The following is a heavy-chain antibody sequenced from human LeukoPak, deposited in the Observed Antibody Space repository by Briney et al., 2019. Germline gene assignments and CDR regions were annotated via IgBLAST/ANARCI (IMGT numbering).Heavy chain of an antibody. D-gene: IGHD1-26*01. Sequence: KPSETLSLTCSVSGGSISSYYWSWIRQTPGKGLDWNGEIYYSGSTNYNPSLKSRVTISVDTSKNQFSLKLSSVTAADTAVYYCARQSGGSYPAGYFDLWGRGTLVTVSS. V-gene: IGHV4-59*08. CDR2: IYYSGST. CDR3: ARQSGGSYPAGYFDL. J-gene: IGHJ2*01. CDR1: GGSISSYY.